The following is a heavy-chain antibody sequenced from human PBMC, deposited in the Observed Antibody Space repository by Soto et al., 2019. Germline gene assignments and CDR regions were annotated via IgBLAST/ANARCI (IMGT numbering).Heavy chain of an antibody. V-gene: IGHV3-23*01. CDR2: ISGSGGST. J-gene: IGHJ5*02. D-gene: IGHD3-3*01. CDR3: AKEGFDPNYDFWSGYLYWFDP. CDR1: GFTFSSYA. Sequence: GGSLRLSCAASGFTFSSYAMIWVRQAPGEGLEWVSAISGSGGSTYYADSVKGRFTISRDNSKNTLYLQMNSLRAEDTAVYYCAKEGFDPNYDFWSGYLYWFDPWGQGTLVTVSS.